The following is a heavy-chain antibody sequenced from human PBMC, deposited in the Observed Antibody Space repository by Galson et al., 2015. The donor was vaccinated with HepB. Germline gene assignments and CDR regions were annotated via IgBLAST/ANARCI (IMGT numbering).Heavy chain of an antibody. CDR2: IIPILGTA. CDR1: GGTFSSYA. Sequence: SVKVSCKASGGTFSSYAISWVRQAPGQGLEWMGGIIPILGTANYAQKFQGRVTITADESTSTAYVELSSLRSEDTAVYYCARGDYDSRDGAFDPWGQGTLVTVSS. V-gene: IGHV1-69*13. CDR3: ARGDYDSRDGAFDP. J-gene: IGHJ5*02. D-gene: IGHD3-22*01.